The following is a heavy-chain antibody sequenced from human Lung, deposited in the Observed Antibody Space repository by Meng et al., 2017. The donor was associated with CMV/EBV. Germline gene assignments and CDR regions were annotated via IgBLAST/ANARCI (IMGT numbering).Heavy chain of an antibody. CDR1: GYNFSHYG. CDR3: ARRGDIAGFGP. CDR2: IYPADSDT. J-gene: IGHJ5*02. V-gene: IGHV5-51*01. D-gene: IGHD2-15*01. Sequence: ISCKLSGYNFSHYGIGWVRQMPGKGLEGMGTIYPADSDTRYSPSFRGQVVMSADKSISTAYLHLSSLKASDTAMYYCARRGDIAGFGPWGQGTLVTVSS.